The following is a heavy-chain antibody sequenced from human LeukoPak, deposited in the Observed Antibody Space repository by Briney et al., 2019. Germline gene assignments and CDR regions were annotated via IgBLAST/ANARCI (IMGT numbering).Heavy chain of an antibody. CDR3: ARGIVGYCSGGSCPRGRGTRYNWFDP. Sequence: GASVKVSCKASGGTFSSYAISWVRQAPGQGLEWMGRIIPILGIANYAQKFQGRVTITADKSTSTAYMELSSLRSEDTAVYYCARGIVGYCSGGSCPRGRGTRYNWFDPWGQGTLVTVSS. J-gene: IGHJ5*02. D-gene: IGHD2-15*01. CDR1: GGTFSSYA. CDR2: IIPILGIA. V-gene: IGHV1-69*04.